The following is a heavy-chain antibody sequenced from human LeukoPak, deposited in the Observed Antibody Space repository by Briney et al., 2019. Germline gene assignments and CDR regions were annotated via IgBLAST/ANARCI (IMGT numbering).Heavy chain of an antibody. CDR1: GFTVSSSF. J-gene: IGHJ4*02. Sequence: GGSLRLSCAASGFTVSSSFMSWVRQAPGKGLEWVSMIYSDGSTYYADSVKGRFTISRDNSKNTLYLQMNSLRAEDTAVYYCARPLDTAMALFDNWGQGTRVTVSS. CDR2: IYSDGST. D-gene: IGHD5-18*01. V-gene: IGHV3-53*01. CDR3: ARPLDTAMALFDN.